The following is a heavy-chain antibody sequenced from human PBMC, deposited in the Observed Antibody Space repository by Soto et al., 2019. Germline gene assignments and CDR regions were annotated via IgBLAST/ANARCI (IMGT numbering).Heavy chain of an antibody. V-gene: IGHV4-39*01. Sequence: QLQLQESGPGLVKPSETLSLTCTVSGGSISSSSYYWGWIRQPPGKGLEWIGSIYYSGSTYYNPSLKSRVTISVDTSKNQFSLKLSSVTAADTAVYYCARNGYSSSARYYYYYMDVWGKGTTVTVSS. CDR1: GGSISSSSYY. CDR2: IYYSGST. CDR3: ARNGYSSSARYYYYYMDV. J-gene: IGHJ6*03. D-gene: IGHD6-6*01.